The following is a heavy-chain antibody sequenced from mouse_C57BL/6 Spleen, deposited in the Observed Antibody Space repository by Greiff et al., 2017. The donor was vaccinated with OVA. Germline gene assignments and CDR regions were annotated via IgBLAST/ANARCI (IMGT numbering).Heavy chain of an antibody. CDR1: GFTFSDYG. D-gene: IGHD2-4*01. J-gene: IGHJ2*01. V-gene: IGHV5-17*01. CDR3: ARDYYDYDGDFDY. Sequence: EVNLVESGEGLVKPGGSLKLSCAASGFTFSDYGMHWVRQAPEKGLEWVAYISRGSSTIYYADTVKGRFTLSRDNAQNTLVLQMTSLRSEDTAMYDCARDYYDYDGDFDYWGQGTTLTVSS. CDR2: ISRGSSTI.